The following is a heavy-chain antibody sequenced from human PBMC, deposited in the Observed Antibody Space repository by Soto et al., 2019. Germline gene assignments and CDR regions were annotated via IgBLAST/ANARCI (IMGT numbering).Heavy chain of an antibody. J-gene: IGHJ4*02. CDR3: ARSSYLGELSLGY. CDR2: ISYRGRT. Sequence: SETLSLTCTVSGGSISRDDYYWSWIRQHPGKGLELIGYISYRGRTYYNPSLKSRVSISIDTSRNQFTLKLNSVTAADTAVYTCARSSYLGELSLGYWGQGTLVTVSS. V-gene: IGHV4-31*03. CDR1: GGSISRDDYY. D-gene: IGHD3-16*02.